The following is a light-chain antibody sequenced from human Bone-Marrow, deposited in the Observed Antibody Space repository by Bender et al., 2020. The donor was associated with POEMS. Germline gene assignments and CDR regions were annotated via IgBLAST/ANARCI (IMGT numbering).Light chain of an antibody. Sequence: QSALTQPPSASGSPGQSVTISCTGTSSDVGGYNFVSWYQQHPGKAPKLMIYEVSKRPSGVPDRFSGSKSGTSASLAISELQSEDEALYYCSAWDDSLSGWVFGGGTKLTVL. CDR3: SAWDDSLSGWV. CDR2: EVS. V-gene: IGLV2-8*01. CDR1: SSDVGGYNF. J-gene: IGLJ3*02.